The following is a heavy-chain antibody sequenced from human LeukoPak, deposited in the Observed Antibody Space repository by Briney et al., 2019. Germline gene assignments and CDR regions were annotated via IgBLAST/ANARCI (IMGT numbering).Heavy chain of an antibody. V-gene: IGHV5-51*01. D-gene: IGHD3-10*01. CDR3: ARQPWFGELLLYYFDY. CDR1: GYSFTSYW. CDR2: IYPGDSDT. J-gene: IGHJ4*02. Sequence: GASLQISCKGSGYSFTSYWIGWVRQMPGKGLEWMGIIYPGDSDTRYSPSFQGQVTISADKSISTAYLQWSSLKASDTAMYYCARQPWFGELLLYYFDYWGQGTLVTVSS.